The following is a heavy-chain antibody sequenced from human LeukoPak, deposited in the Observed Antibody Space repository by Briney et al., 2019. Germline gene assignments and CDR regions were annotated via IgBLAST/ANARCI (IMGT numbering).Heavy chain of an antibody. CDR1: GYTFTGYY. D-gene: IGHD1-1*01. CDR3: ARGDHTENDLKTNNWFDP. CDR2: INPNSGGT. V-gene: IGHV1-2*02. J-gene: IGHJ5*02. Sequence: ASVKVSCKASGYTFTGYYMHWVRQAPGQGLEWMGWINPNSGGTNYAQKFQGRVAMTRDTSISTAYMELSRLRSDDTAVYYCARGDHTENDLKTNNWFDPWGQGTLVTVSS.